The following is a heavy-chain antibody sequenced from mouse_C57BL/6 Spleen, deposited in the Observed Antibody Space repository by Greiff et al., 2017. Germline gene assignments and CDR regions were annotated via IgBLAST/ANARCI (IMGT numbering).Heavy chain of an antibody. D-gene: IGHD2-5*01. V-gene: IGHV1-22*01. CDR1: GYKFTDYN. J-gene: IGHJ3*01. CDR2: INTNNGGT. Sequence: VQLQQSGPELVKPGASVKMSCQASGYKFTDYNMHWVKQSHGKSLEWIGDINTNNGGTRYNQKLKGQATLNVNKSYSTAYMELRILTSEDAAVYYCARSYSNYLTWFAYWGQGTLVTVSA. CDR3: ARSYSNYLTWFAY.